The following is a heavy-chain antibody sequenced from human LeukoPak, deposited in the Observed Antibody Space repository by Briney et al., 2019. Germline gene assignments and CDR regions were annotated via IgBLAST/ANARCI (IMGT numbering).Heavy chain of an antibody. V-gene: IGHV1-2*02. Sequence: ASLKVSCRASGYTFTGYYMHWVRQAPGRGLEWMGWINPNSGDTNYAQKFQGRVTVTRDTSISTAYMGLSRLRSDDTAVYYCARVGSSGWYVHPTLDYWGQGTLVTVSS. CDR1: GYTFTGYY. CDR2: INPNSGDT. D-gene: IGHD6-19*01. J-gene: IGHJ4*02. CDR3: ARVGSSGWYVHPTLDY.